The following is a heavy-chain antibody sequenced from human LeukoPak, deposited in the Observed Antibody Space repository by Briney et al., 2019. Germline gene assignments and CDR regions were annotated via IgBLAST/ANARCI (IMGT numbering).Heavy chain of an antibody. J-gene: IGHJ6*03. CDR3: ARDPRPSTGNYYYYYMDV. CDR2: IYTSGST. Sequence: SETLSLTCTVSGGSISSGSYYWSWIRQPAGKGLEWIGRIYTSGSTNYNPSLKSRVTISVDTSKNQFSLKLSSVTAADMAVYYCARDPRPSTGNYYYYYMDVWGKGTTVTVSS. CDR1: GGSISSGSYY. D-gene: IGHD4-11*01. V-gene: IGHV4-61*02.